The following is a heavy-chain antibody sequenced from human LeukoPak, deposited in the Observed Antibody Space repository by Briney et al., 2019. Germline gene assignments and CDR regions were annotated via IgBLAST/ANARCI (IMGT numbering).Heavy chain of an antibody. J-gene: IGHJ6*03. CDR3: ARLPVVPAAPYYYYYYMDV. V-gene: IGHV4-34*01. Sequence: SETLSLTCAVYGGSFSGYYWSWIRQPPGKGLEWIGEINHSGSTNYNLSLKSRVTISVDTSKNQFSLKLSSVTAADTAVYYCARLPVVPAAPYYYYYYMDVWGKGTTVTVSS. CDR2: INHSGST. CDR1: GGSFSGYY. D-gene: IGHD2-2*01.